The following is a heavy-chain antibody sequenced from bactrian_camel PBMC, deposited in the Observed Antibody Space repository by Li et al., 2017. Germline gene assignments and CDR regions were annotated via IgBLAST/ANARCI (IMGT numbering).Heavy chain of an antibody. CDR3: ASAVIFVPDNY. CDR1: GFTFSTYD. V-gene: IGHV3S40*01. Sequence: VQLVESGGGLVQPGGSLRLSCAASGFTFSTYDMSWVRQAPGKGLEWVSAIDSGGFSTYYVDSVKGRFTISRDNAKNTLYLQLNCLKTEDTAMYYCASAVIFVPDNYWGQGTQVTVS. J-gene: IGHJ4*01. CDR2: IDSGGFST. D-gene: IGHD3*01.